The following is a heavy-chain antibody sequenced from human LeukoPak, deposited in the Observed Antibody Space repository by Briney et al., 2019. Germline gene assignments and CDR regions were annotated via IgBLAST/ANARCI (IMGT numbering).Heavy chain of an antibody. Sequence: PSETLSLTCAVYGGSFSGYYWSWIRQPPGKGLEWIGEINHSGSTNYNPSLKSRVTISVDTSKNQSPLKLSSVTAADTAVYYCARRRYCTNGVCYTGRYFQHWGQGTLVTVSS. CDR2: INHSGST. D-gene: IGHD2-8*01. CDR3: ARRRYCTNGVCYTGRYFQH. J-gene: IGHJ1*01. CDR1: GGSFSGYY. V-gene: IGHV4-34*01.